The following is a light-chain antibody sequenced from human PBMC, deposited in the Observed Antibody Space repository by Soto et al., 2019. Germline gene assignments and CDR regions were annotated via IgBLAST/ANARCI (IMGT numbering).Light chain of an antibody. CDR2: DVS. V-gene: IGLV2-14*01. Sequence: LPQPASVSGSPGQSITISCTGTSSDVGVYNYVSWYQQHPGKAPKLMIYDVSNRPTGVSNRFSGSKSVNTVSLTIAWLQAEDEADYYCSSCTSSSTLPYVFGTGTKVTVL. CDR1: SSDVGVYNY. J-gene: IGLJ1*01. CDR3: SSCTSSSTLPYV.